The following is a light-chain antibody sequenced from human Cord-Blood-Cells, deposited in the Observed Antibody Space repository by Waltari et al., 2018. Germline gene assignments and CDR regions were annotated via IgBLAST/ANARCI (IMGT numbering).Light chain of an antibody. J-gene: IGKJ2*03. V-gene: IGKV1-39*01. CDR2: AAS. CDR1: QSISSY. CDR3: QQSYSTPYS. Sequence: ENQMTQPPSSLHAFVGDRVTITCRATQSISSYVNWYQQKPGKAPKLLIYAASSLQSGVPSRCSGSGSATDFTLTISSLQPEDFATYYCQQSYSTPYSFGQGTKLEIK.